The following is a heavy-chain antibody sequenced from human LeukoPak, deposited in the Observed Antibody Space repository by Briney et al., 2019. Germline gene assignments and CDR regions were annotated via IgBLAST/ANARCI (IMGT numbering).Heavy chain of an antibody. CDR3: ARRPDYYDTKSIDY. D-gene: IGHD3-22*01. CDR2: IYSSGST. J-gene: IGHJ4*02. Sequence: PSGTLSLTCTVSGGSISSSVYYWAWIRQPPGKGLEWIGSIYSSGSTYYNPSLKSRVTISIDTSKNQFSLKLSSVTAADTAVYYCARRPDYYDTKSIDYWGQGTLVTVSS. V-gene: IGHV4-39*01. CDR1: GGSISSSVYY.